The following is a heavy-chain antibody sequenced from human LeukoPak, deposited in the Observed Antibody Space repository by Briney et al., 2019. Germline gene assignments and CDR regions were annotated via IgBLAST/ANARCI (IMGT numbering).Heavy chain of an antibody. D-gene: IGHD3-10*01. CDR1: GFTFSSYS. Sequence: GGSLRLSCAASGFTFSSYSMNWVRQAPGKGLEWVSYIRSSSSTIYYADSVKGRFTISRDNAKNSLYLQMNSLRAEDTAVYYCASAPAGDFDYWGQGTLVTVSS. CDR3: ASAPAGDFDY. V-gene: IGHV3-48*04. J-gene: IGHJ4*02. CDR2: IRSSSSTI.